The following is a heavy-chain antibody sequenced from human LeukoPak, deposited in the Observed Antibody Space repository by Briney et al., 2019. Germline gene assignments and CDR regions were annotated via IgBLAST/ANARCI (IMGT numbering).Heavy chain of an antibody. CDR1: GSTVTGYY. CDR2: TNPNSGST. V-gene: IGHV1-2*02. D-gene: IGHD4-17*01. Sequence: ASVKLSCKASGSTVTGYYMHWIRQAHGQGLEWMGWTNPNSGSTNYAQKFQGRVPMTRDTSISTAYMELSRLRSADTAVYYCARDETTTDAFDIWGQGTMVTVSP. J-gene: IGHJ3*02. CDR3: ARDETTTDAFDI.